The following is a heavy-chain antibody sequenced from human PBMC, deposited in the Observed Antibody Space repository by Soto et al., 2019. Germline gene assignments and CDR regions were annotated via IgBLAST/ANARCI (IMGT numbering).Heavy chain of an antibody. Sequence: SETLSLTCTVSGGSISSYYWSWIRQPPGKGLEWIGNIYYSGSTNYNPSLKSRVTISVDTSKNQFSLKLSSVTAAVTAVYYCARGRFLEWLLLGPQGIWFDPWGQGTLVTVSS. CDR1: GGSISSYY. CDR2: IYYSGST. J-gene: IGHJ5*02. D-gene: IGHD3-3*01. CDR3: ARGRFLEWLLLGPQGIWFDP. V-gene: IGHV4-59*08.